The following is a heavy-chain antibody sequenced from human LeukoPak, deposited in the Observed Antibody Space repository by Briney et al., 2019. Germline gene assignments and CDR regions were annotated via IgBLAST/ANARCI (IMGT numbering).Heavy chain of an antibody. CDR1: GFTLSSHS. V-gene: IGHV3-21*01. J-gene: IGHJ2*01. CDR2: ISRSSSYI. Sequence: PGGSLRLSCAASGFTLSSHSMNWVRQAPGKGLEWVSSISRSSSYIFYADSLKGRFTISRDDAKNSVYLEMNSLRAEDTAVYYCARVGLRFDNYWYFDLWGRGTLVTVSS. D-gene: IGHD3-10*01. CDR3: ARVGLRFDNYWYFDL.